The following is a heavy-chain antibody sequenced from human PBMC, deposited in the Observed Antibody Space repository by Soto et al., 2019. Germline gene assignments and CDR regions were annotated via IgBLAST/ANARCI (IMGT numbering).Heavy chain of an antibody. CDR3: ARVSPSGGVYYFDY. CDR2: IYYSGST. D-gene: IGHD3-16*01. CDR1: GGSISSGGYY. J-gene: IGHJ4*02. V-gene: IGHV4-31*03. Sequence: SETLSLTCTVSGGSISSGGYYWSWIRQHPGKGLEWIGYIYYSGSTYYNPSLKSRVTISVDTSKNQFSLKLSSVTAADTAVYYCARVSPSGGVYYFDYWGQGTLVTVSS.